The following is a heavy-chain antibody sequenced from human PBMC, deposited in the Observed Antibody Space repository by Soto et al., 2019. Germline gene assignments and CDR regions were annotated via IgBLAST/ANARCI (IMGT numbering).Heavy chain of an antibody. V-gene: IGHV3-23*01. CDR3: AKALDGIDDYVYAMGV. CDR1: GFIFGHYA. J-gene: IGHJ6*02. Sequence: GVLRLSCAGSGFIFGHYAMTWVRQAPGKGLEWISAISGRGDSTYYADAVKGRFTISRDNSKNTLYLQMNSLRFDDTAVYYCAKALDGIDDYVYAMGVWGQGTTVTVSS. D-gene: IGHD4-17*01. CDR2: ISGRGDST.